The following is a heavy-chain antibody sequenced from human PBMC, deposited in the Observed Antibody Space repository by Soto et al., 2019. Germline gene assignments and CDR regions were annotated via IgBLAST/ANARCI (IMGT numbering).Heavy chain of an antibody. D-gene: IGHD6-13*01. CDR3: SPLIIAAAALYYYYYYMDV. Sequence: SQTLSLTCAISGDSVSSNSAAWNWIRQSPSRGLEWLGRTYYRSKWYNDYAVSVKSRITINPDTSKNQFSLQLNSVTPEDTAVYYCSPLIIAAAALYYYYYYMDVWGKGTTVTVSS. V-gene: IGHV6-1*01. CDR1: GDSVSSNSAA. J-gene: IGHJ6*03. CDR2: TYYRSKWYN.